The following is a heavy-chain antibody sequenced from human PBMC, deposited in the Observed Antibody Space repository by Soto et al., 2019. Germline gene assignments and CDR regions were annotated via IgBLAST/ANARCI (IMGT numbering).Heavy chain of an antibody. V-gene: IGHV1-18*01. Sequence: VKVSCKASGYTFTSYGISWVRQAPGQGLEWMGWISAYNGNTNYAQKLQGRVTMTTDTSTSTAYMELRSLRSDDTAVYYCARAEEYCSSTSCLFDYWGQGTLVTVSS. CDR2: ISAYNGNT. J-gene: IGHJ4*02. D-gene: IGHD2-2*01. CDR1: GYTFTSYG. CDR3: ARAEEYCSSTSCLFDY.